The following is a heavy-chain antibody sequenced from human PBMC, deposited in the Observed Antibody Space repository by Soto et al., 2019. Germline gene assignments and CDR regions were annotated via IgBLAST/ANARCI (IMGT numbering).Heavy chain of an antibody. D-gene: IGHD6-19*01. J-gene: IGHJ4*02. CDR1: TFTFISYA. V-gene: IGHV3-23*01. CDR2: ISGSASRT. Sequence: GGSLRLSCAASTFTFISYAMTWVRQAPGKGLEWVSGISGSASRTYYADSVKGRFTISRDNSKNTVYLQMNSLRAEDTAVYYCARGWALAGFDYWGQGTLVTVSS. CDR3: ARGWALAGFDY.